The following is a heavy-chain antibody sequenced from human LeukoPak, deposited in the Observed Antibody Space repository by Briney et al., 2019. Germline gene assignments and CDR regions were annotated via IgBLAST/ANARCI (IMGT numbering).Heavy chain of an antibody. D-gene: IGHD1-26*01. Sequence: SDTLSLTCTVSGRSISSYYWSWIRQPAGKGLGWIGRIYTSGSTNYNPSLKSRVTISVDKSKNQFSLKLSSVTAADTAVYYCARVHSGSYYNWFDPWGQGTLVTVSS. CDR2: IYTSGST. CDR1: GRSISSYY. V-gene: IGHV4-4*07. CDR3: ARVHSGSYYNWFDP. J-gene: IGHJ5*02.